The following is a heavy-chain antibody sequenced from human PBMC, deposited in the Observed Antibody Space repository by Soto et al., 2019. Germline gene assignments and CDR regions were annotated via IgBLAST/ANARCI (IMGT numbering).Heavy chain of an antibody. CDR1: GFTFSTYW. CDR3: ARGAGGFDY. CDR2: ITSDGTIT. V-gene: IGHV3-74*01. J-gene: IGHJ4*02. Sequence: GGSLRLSCAASGFTFSTYWMHWVRQAPGKGLVWVSHITSDGTITTYADSVKGRFTISRDNAKNTLSLQMNSLRAEDTAVYYCARGAGGFDYWGQGTLVTVSS. D-gene: IGHD6-13*01.